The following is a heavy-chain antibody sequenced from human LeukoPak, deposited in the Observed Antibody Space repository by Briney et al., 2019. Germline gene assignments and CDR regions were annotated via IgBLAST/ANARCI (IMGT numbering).Heavy chain of an antibody. CDR2: IYHSGST. CDR3: ARLPAYYDSSGYSY. J-gene: IGHJ4*02. CDR1: GYSISSGYY. Sequence: PSETLSLTCAVSGYSISSGYYWGWIRQPPGKGLEWIGSIYHSGSTYYNPSLKSRVTISVDTSKNQFSLKRSSVTAADTAVYYCARLPAYYDSSGYSYWGQGTLVTVSS. V-gene: IGHV4-38-2*01. D-gene: IGHD3-22*01.